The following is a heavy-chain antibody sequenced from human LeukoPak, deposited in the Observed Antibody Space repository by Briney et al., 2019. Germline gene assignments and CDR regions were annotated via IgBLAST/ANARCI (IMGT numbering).Heavy chain of an antibody. CDR3: ARDLINYYGSGSYSGWFDP. CDR1: GYTFTDYY. CDR2: INPDSGGT. Sequence: ASVKVSCKASGYTFTDYYVHWLRQAPGQRLEWMGWINPDSGGTTFAQKFQGRVTMTRDTSISTAYMELSRLRSDDTAVYYCARDLINYYGSGSYSGWFDPWGQGTLVTVSS. V-gene: IGHV1-2*02. D-gene: IGHD3-10*01. J-gene: IGHJ5*02.